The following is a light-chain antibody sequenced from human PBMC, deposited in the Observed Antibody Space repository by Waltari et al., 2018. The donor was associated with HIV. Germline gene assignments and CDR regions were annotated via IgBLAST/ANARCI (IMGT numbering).Light chain of an antibody. V-gene: IGKV2-28*01. J-gene: IGKJ4*01. Sequence: DIVITQSPVSLPVTPGEAASIPCRSSQSLLHRNGFHYLDWYLQKPGQSPQLLIYLASNRASGVPDRFSGSGSGTDFTLKISRVEAEDVGVYYCMQALQTPTFGGGTKVEI. CDR2: LAS. CDR3: MQALQTPT. CDR1: QSLLHRNGFHY.